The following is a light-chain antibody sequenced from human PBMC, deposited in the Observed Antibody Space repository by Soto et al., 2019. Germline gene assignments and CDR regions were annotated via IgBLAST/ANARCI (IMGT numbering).Light chain of an antibody. CDR3: QQYGNSPST. CDR1: QSDSSY. V-gene: IGKV3-20*01. J-gene: IGKJ1*01. Sequence: EIVLTQSPATLSLSPGERATLSCRASQSDSSYLAWYQQKPGQAPRLLIYGASSRATGIPDRFSGSGSGTDFTLTISRLEPEDFAVYYCQQYGNSPSTFGQGTKVEFK. CDR2: GAS.